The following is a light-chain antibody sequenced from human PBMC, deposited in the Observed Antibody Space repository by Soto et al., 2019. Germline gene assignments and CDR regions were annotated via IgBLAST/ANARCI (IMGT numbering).Light chain of an antibody. J-gene: IGKJ1*01. CDR2: GAS. CDR3: QHYNNRPPWT. V-gene: IGKV3-15*01. Sequence: EIVMTQSPVTLPVSPGERATLSCRASQSVSSNLAWYQQTPGQAPRPLIYGASTRATGTPARFSGSGSGTEFTLTISSLQSEDFAVYYCQHYNNRPPWTFGQGTKVDIK. CDR1: QSVSSN.